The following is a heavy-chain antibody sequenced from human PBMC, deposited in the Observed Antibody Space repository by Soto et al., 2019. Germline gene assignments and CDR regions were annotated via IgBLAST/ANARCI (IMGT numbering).Heavy chain of an antibody. CDR1: GYTFTSYG. V-gene: IGHV1-18*01. D-gene: IGHD3-3*01. Sequence: QVQLVQSGAEVKKPGASVKVSCKASGYTFTSYGISWVRQAPGQGLEWMGWISAYNGNTNYAQKLQGRVTMTTDTSTSTAYMKLRSLRSDDTAVYYCARLLPCPLGWLLCGYYFDYWGQGTLVTVSS. CDR2: ISAYNGNT. CDR3: ARLLPCPLGWLLCGYYFDY. J-gene: IGHJ4*02.